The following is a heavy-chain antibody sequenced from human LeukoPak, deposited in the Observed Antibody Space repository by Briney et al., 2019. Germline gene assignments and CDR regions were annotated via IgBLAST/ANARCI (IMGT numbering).Heavy chain of an antibody. CDR3: ASRGDGYKDFDY. CDR1: GGSFSGYY. CDR2: INHSGST. Sequence: SETLSLTCAVYGGSFSGYYWSWLRQPPGKGLEWIGEINHSGSTNYNPSLKSRVTISVDTSKNQFSLKLSSVTAADTAVYYCASRGDGYKDFDYWGQGTLVTVSS. D-gene: IGHD5-24*01. V-gene: IGHV4-34*01. J-gene: IGHJ4*02.